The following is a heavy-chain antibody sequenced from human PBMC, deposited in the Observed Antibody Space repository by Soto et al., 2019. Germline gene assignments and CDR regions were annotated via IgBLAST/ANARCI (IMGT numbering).Heavy chain of an antibody. V-gene: IGHV4-39*01. J-gene: IGHJ4*02. Sequence: SETLSLTCTVSGGSISSSSYYWGWIGQPPGKGLEWIGSIYYSGSTYYNPSLKSRATISVDTSKNQFFLKLSSVTAVDAAVYYCASRPDYCDYSSGYSHYFDYWGQGTLVTVSS. CDR3: ASRPDYCDYSSGYSHYFDY. CDR2: IYYSGST. D-gene: IGHD3-22*01. CDR1: GGSISSSSYY.